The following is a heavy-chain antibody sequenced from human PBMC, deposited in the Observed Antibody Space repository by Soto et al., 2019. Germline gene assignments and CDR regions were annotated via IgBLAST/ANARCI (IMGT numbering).Heavy chain of an antibody. J-gene: IGHJ6*02. D-gene: IGHD2-2*01. V-gene: IGHV3-21*01. CDR1: GFTFSSYS. CDR3: ARGGWDIVVVPASYGMDV. Sequence: EVPLVESGGGLVKPGGSLRLSCAASGFTFSSYSMNWVRQAPGKGLEWVSSISSSSSYMYYADSVKGRFTISRDNAKNSLYLQMNSLRAEDTAVYYCARGGWDIVVVPASYGMDVWGQGTTVTVSS. CDR2: ISSSSSYM.